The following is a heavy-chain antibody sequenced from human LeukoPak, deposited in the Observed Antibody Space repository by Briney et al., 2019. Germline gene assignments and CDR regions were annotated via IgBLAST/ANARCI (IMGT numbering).Heavy chain of an antibody. D-gene: IGHD6-13*01. CDR2: INPNSGGT. CDR1: GYTFTGYY. J-gene: IGHJ4*02. CDR3: AIGARSWSDFDY. V-gene: IGHV1-2*02. Sequence: ASVKVSSKASGYTFTGYYMHWVRQAPGQGLEWMGWINPNSGGTNYAQKFQGRVTMTRDTSISTAYMELSGLRSDDTAVYHCAIGARSWSDFDYWGQGTLVTVSS.